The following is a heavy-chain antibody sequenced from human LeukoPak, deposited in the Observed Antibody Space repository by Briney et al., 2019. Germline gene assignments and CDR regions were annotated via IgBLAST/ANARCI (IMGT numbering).Heavy chain of an antibody. J-gene: IGHJ5*02. CDR1: GYNFTSYW. CDR2: IYPGDSDT. CDR3: ARGGRFMIAPTRDWFDP. V-gene: IGHV5-51*01. Sequence: GESLKISYKGSGYNFTSYWIAWVRQMPGKGLEWMGIIYPGDSDTRYSPTFQGQVTISIDKSTSTAFLQWSSLKASDTAMYYCARGGRFMIAPTRDWFDPWGQGTLVTVSS. D-gene: IGHD3-22*01.